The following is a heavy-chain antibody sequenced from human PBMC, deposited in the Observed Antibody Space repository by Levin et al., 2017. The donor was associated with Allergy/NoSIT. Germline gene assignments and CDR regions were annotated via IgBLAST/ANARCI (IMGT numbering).Heavy chain of an antibody. CDR1: GFTFSSYS. J-gene: IGHJ6*02. CDR2: ISSSSSTI. D-gene: IGHD1-26*01. Sequence: PGGSLRLSCGASGFTFSSYSMNWVRQAPGKGLEWVSYISSSSSTIYYADSVKGRFTISRDNAKNSLYLQMNSLRAEDTAVYYCARDGGYCHPSQGCYYYYGMDVWGQGTTVTVSS. CDR3: ARDGGYCHPSQGCYYYYGMDV. V-gene: IGHV3-48*01.